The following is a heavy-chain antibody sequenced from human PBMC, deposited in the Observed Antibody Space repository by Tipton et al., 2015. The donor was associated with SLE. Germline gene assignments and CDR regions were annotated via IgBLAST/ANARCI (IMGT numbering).Heavy chain of an antibody. V-gene: IGHV4-34*01. Sequence: TLSLTCDVYGASFSTYYWSWIRQPPGKGLEWIGEINQSGSTNYNPSLKSRVTISVDTSKNQFSLKLSSVTAADTAVFYCARGGGSYGSGTYYPMDVWGQGTTVTVSS. CDR2: INQSGST. CDR3: ARGGGSYGSGTYYPMDV. D-gene: IGHD3-10*01. J-gene: IGHJ6*02. CDR1: GASFSTYY.